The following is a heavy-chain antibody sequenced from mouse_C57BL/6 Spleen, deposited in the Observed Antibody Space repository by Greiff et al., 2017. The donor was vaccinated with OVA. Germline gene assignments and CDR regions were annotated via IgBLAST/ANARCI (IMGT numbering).Heavy chain of an antibody. D-gene: IGHD4-1*01. CDR2: ISDGGSYT. CDR3: AREGLGQDYFDY. Sequence: EVQVVESGGGLVKPGGSLKLSCAASGFTFSSYAMSWVRQTPEKRLEWVATISDGGSYTYYPDNVKGRFTISRENAKNNLYLQMSHLKSEDTAMYYCAREGLGQDYFDYWGQGTTLTVSS. V-gene: IGHV5-4*01. CDR1: GFTFSSYA. J-gene: IGHJ2*01.